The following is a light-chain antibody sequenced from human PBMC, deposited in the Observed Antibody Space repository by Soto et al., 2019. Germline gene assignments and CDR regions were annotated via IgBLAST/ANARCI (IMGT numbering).Light chain of an antibody. V-gene: IGKV3D-15*01. Sequence: EIVMTQSPGTLSVSTGEGATLSCRASQSVDSNLAWYQQKPGQAPRLLIYGASTRATGIPDRFRGSGSGTGFTLTISSLQSEDFAVYYCQQYDSWPLTFGGGTKVDIK. J-gene: IGKJ4*01. CDR3: QQYDSWPLT. CDR2: GAS. CDR1: QSVDSN.